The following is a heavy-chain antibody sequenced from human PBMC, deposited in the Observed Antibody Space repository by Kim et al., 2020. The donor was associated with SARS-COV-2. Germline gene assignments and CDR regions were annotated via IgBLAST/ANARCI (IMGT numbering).Heavy chain of an antibody. Sequence: SETLSLTCTVSGGSISSSSYYWGWIRQPPGKGLEWIGSIYYSGSTYYNPSLKSRVTISVDTSKNQFSLKLSSVTAADTAVYYCASGGDTAMVQWVWGQGTMVTVSS. CDR3: ASGGDTAMVQWV. CDR2: IYYSGST. J-gene: IGHJ3*01. D-gene: IGHD5-18*01. V-gene: IGHV4-39*07. CDR1: GGSISSSSYY.